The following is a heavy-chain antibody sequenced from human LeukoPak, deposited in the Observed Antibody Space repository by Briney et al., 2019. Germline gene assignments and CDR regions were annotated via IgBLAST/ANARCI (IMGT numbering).Heavy chain of an antibody. CDR2: IWCDGSNK. J-gene: IGHJ6*02. CDR3: ARGGHDYGDPGYYYYYGMDV. V-gene: IGHV3-33*01. CDR1: GFTFSSYG. D-gene: IGHD4-17*01. Sequence: PGGSLRLSCAASGFTFSSYGMHWVRQAPGKGLEWVAVIWCDGSNKYYADSVKGRFTISRDNSKNTLYLQMNSLRAEDTAVYYCARGGHDYGDPGYYYYYGMDVWGQGTTVTVSS.